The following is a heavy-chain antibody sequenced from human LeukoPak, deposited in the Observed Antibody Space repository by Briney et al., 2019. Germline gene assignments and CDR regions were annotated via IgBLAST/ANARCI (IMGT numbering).Heavy chain of an antibody. V-gene: IGHV3-23*01. D-gene: IGHD2-15*01. CDR1: GFTFNSYA. CDR2: ISGSGGTT. Sequence: GGSLRLSCAGFGFTFNSYAMTWVRQAPGKGLKWVSGISGSGGTTYYADSVKGRFTISRDNSKNTLYLQMNSLRAEDTAVYYCAQGWYFDYWGQGTLVTVSS. CDR3: AQGWYFDY. J-gene: IGHJ4*02.